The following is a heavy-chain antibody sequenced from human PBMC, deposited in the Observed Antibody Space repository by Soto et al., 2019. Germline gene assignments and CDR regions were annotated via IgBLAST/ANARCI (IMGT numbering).Heavy chain of an antibody. Sequence: QVQLVQSGAEVKKPGSSVKVSCKASGGTFSSYTFSWVRQAPGQGLEWMGRIIPNLGITNYAKKCQGRITIIVDKSTSTAYMELSSLRSEDTAVYYCARDKGYCSGASCPDFDYWGQGTLVTVSS. D-gene: IGHD2-15*01. CDR1: GGTFSSYT. CDR3: ARDKGYCSGASCPDFDY. V-gene: IGHV1-69*08. CDR2: IIPNLGIT. J-gene: IGHJ4*02.